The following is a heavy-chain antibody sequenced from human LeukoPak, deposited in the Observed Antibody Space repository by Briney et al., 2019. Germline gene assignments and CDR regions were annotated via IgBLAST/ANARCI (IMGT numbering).Heavy chain of an antibody. Sequence: GGSLRLSCAASGFTFSSYSMNWVRRAPGKGLEWVSSISSSSSYIYYADSVKGRFTISRDNAKNSLYLQMNSLRAEDTAVYYCARVGWELLYGRGAFDIWGQGTMVTVSS. D-gene: IGHD1-26*01. V-gene: IGHV3-21*01. CDR3: ARVGWELLYGRGAFDI. CDR2: ISSSSSYI. J-gene: IGHJ3*02. CDR1: GFTFSSYS.